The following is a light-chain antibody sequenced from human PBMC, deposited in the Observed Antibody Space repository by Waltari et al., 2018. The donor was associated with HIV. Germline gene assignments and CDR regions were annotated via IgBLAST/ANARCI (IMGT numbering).Light chain of an antibody. V-gene: IGLV1-44*01. Sequence: QFVLTKPPSASGTPGQRVTISCSGSSSNIGSNPLNWYQQLPGTAPKLLIYSNNHWPSGVPDRFSGSKSGTSASLAISGLQSEDEADYYCAAWDDSLHGYVFGSGTKVTVL. J-gene: IGLJ1*01. CDR1: SSNIGSNP. CDR3: AAWDDSLHGYV. CDR2: SNN.